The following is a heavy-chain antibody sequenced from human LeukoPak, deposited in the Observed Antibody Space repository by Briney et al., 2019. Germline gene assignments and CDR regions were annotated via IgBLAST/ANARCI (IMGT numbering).Heavy chain of an antibody. V-gene: IGHV3-7*05. Sequence: GGSLTLSCAASGFTLSSYRMSWVRQAPGKGLEWVANIKQDGSEKYYVDSVKGRFTISRDNAKNSLYLQMNSLRAEDTAVYYCARDQRYCSSRRCPWEPFDCWGQGTQVTVCS. D-gene: IGHD2-2*01. CDR2: IKQDGSEK. CDR1: GFTLSSYR. J-gene: IGHJ4*02. CDR3: ARDQRYCSSRRCPWEPFDC.